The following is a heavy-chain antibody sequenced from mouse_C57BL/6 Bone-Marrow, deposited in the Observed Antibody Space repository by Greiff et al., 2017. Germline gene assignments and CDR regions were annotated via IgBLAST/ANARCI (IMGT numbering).Heavy chain of an antibody. Sequence: QVQLQQPGAELVKPEASVKLSCKASGYTFTSYWMQWVKQRPGQGLEWIGEIDPSDSYTNYNQKFKGKATLTVDTSSSTAYMQLSSLTSEDAAVYYGERTTVVATDYLDYWGQGTTL. J-gene: IGHJ2*01. D-gene: IGHD1-1*01. CDR2: IDPSDSYT. CDR1: GYTFTSYW. CDR3: ERTTVVATDYLDY. V-gene: IGHV1-50*01.